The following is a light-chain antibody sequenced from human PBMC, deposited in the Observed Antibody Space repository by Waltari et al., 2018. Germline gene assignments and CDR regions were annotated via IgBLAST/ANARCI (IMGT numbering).Light chain of an antibody. CDR3: QQRSKWPWA. CDR2: DAS. CDR1: QSVNSY. Sequence: EIVLTQSPATLSLSPGERATLSCRARQSVNSYLAWYQHKPGQAPMLLIYDASIRVPGIPARFSGSGSGTDFTLTISSLEPEDFAVYYCQQRSKWPWAFGQGTKVEIK. V-gene: IGKV3-11*01. J-gene: IGKJ1*01.